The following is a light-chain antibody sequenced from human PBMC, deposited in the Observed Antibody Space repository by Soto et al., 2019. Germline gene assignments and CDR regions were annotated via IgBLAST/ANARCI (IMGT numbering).Light chain of an antibody. CDR2: AAS. CDR1: QSISIY. J-gene: IGKJ4*01. CDR3: QESLTTPLT. Sequence: DIQMTQSPSSLSASVGDRVTITCRASQSISIYLNWYQQKPGKAPKLLIYAASSLQSGVPSRFSGSGSGTDFTLTISSLHPEDLATYYCQESLTTPLTFGGGNKVEIK. V-gene: IGKV1-39*01.